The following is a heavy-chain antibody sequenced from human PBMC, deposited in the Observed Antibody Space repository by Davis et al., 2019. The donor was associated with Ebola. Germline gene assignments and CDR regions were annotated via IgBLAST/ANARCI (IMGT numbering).Heavy chain of an antibody. CDR3: AMRGYYDSSGLDY. Sequence: ASVKVSCKASGYTFTSYAMHWVRQAPGQGLEWMGWISAYNGNTNYAQKLQGRVTMTTDTSTSTAYMELRSLRSDDTAVYYCAMRGYYDSSGLDYWGQGTLVTVSS. CDR1: GYTFTSYA. V-gene: IGHV1-18*01. CDR2: ISAYNGNT. J-gene: IGHJ4*02. D-gene: IGHD3-22*01.